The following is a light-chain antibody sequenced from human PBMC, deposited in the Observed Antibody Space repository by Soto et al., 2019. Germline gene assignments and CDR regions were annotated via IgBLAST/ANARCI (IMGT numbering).Light chain of an antibody. CDR3: QQYNNWPPRT. CDR2: AAS. V-gene: IGKV3-15*01. Sequence: EIVMTQSPATLSVSPGERATLSCRASQSISSNLAWYQQKPGQAPRLLIYAASTRATGIPARFSGSGSGTEFTLTISSLQSEDFAVYYCQQYNNWPPRTFGQGTKVEMK. CDR1: QSISSN. J-gene: IGKJ1*01.